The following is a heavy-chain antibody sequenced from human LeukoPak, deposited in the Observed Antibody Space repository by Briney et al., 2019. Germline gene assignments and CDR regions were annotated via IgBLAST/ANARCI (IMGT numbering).Heavy chain of an antibody. D-gene: IGHD3-10*01. CDR3: AKSIEGSGSYYNSYFDY. Sequence: GGSLRLSCAASGFTFSSYGMHWVRQAPGKGLEWVSYISSSSSTIYYADSVKGRFTISRDNAKNSLYLQMNSLRAEDTALYYCAKSIEGSGSYYNSYFDYWGQGTLVTVSS. J-gene: IGHJ4*02. CDR1: GFTFSSYG. V-gene: IGHV3-48*04. CDR2: ISSSSSTI.